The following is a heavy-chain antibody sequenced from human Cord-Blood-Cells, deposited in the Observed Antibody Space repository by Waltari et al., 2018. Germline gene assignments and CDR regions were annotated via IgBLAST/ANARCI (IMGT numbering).Heavy chain of an antibody. CDR2: INPNSGDT. CDR1: GYTFTGYY. V-gene: IGHV1-2*02. J-gene: IGHJ4*02. D-gene: IGHD5-18*01. Sequence: QVQLVQSGAEVKKPGASVKVSCKASGYTFTGYYMHWVRQAPGQGLEWMGWINPNSGDTNYAQKFQGRVTMTRDTSISTAYMELSRLRSDDTAVYYCARALKRGYPDYWGQGTLVTVSS. CDR3: ARALKRGYPDY.